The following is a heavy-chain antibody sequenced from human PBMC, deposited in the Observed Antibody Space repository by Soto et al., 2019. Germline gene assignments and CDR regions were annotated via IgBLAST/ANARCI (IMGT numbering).Heavy chain of an antibody. Sequence: GGSLRLSCTASGFTLSNYAMSWVRQAPGKGLEWVSTFSSGGGGTYYADSVKGRFTISRDNSKNTLSLQMNSLRAEDTAVYYCTKANRYCSGANCFTFDYWGLGTLVTSPQ. CDR1: GFTLSNYA. V-gene: IGHV3-23*01. CDR2: FSSGGGGT. D-gene: IGHD2-15*01. J-gene: IGHJ4*02. CDR3: TKANRYCSGANCFTFDY.